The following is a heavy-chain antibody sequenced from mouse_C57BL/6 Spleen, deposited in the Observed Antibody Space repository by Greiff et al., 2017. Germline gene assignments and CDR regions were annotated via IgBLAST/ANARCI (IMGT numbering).Heavy chain of an antibody. CDR1: GFTFSSYA. Sequence: DVMLVESGGGLVKPGGSLKLSCAASGFTFSSYAMSWVRQTPEKRLEWVATISDGGSYTYYPDNVKGRFTISRDNAKNNLYLQMSHLKSEDTAMYYCARDPGLLRDYYAMDYWGQGTSVTVSS. CDR2: ISDGGSYT. CDR3: ARDPGLLRDYYAMDY. D-gene: IGHD2-3*01. J-gene: IGHJ4*01. V-gene: IGHV5-4*01.